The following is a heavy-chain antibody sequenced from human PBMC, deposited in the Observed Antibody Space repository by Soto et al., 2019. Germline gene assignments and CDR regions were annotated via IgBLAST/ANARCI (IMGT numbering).Heavy chain of an antibody. D-gene: IGHD3-10*02. Sequence: GGSLRLSCVGSGFIFSNNGMHWVRQTPGKGLEWVAFMSYDGSDTFYADSVKGQFTISRDNSKNTLFLHMSNLRAEDAAMYYCTIVRVADSALDHWGQGTLVTVSS. J-gene: IGHJ4*02. CDR1: GFIFSNNG. CDR3: TIVRVADSALDH. CDR2: MSYDGSDT. V-gene: IGHV3-30*02.